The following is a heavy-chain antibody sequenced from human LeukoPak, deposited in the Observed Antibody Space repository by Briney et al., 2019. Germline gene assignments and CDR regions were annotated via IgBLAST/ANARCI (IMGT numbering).Heavy chain of an antibody. CDR1: GYTFTSFD. J-gene: IGHJ4*02. CDR3: AILPRGATQDFDY. V-gene: IGHV1-8*01. Sequence: GASVKVSCKASGYTFTSFDINWVRQATGQGLEWMGWMNPNSGNTGYAQKFQGRVTMTRDTSISTAYMELSRLRSDDTAVYYCAILPRGATQDFDYWGQGTLVTVSS. D-gene: IGHD1-26*01. CDR2: MNPNSGNT.